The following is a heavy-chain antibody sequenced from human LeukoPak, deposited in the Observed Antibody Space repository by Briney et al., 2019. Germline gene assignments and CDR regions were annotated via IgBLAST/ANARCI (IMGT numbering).Heavy chain of an antibody. CDR2: ICYSGSS. V-gene: IGHV4-59*08. CDR3: ARRRGYSSGLFEY. Sequence: SETLSLTCTVSGGSISSFYWNWIRQPPGKGLEWLGYICYSGSSNYNPSLKSRITISVDTSKNQFSLNLSSVTAADTAVYYCARRRGYSSGLFEYWGQGTLVTVSS. D-gene: IGHD6-19*01. CDR1: GGSISSFY. J-gene: IGHJ4*02.